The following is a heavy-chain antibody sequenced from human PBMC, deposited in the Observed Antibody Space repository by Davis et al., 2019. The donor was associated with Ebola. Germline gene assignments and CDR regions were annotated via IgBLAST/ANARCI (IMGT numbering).Heavy chain of an antibody. CDR1: SGSISSYY. J-gene: IGHJ4*02. CDR3: ARDRHYSNYGGWDY. D-gene: IGHD4-11*01. V-gene: IGHV4-59*01. Sequence: MPSETLSLTCTVSSGSISSYYWSWIRQPPGKGLEWIGYIYYSGSTNYNTSLKSRVTISVDTSKNQFSLKLSSVTAADTAVYYCARDRHYSNYGGWDYWGQGTLVTVSS. CDR2: IYYSGST.